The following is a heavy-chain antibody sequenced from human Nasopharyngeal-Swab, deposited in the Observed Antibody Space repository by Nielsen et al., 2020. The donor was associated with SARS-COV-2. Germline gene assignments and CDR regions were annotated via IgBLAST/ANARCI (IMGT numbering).Heavy chain of an antibody. J-gene: IGHJ3*02. V-gene: IGHV3-48*01. Sequence: VRQAPGKGLEWASYISSSSSTIYYADSVKGRFTISRGNAKNSLYLQMNSLRAEDTAVYYCARDIITGTIVGAFDIWGQGTRVTVSS. D-gene: IGHD1-7*01. CDR2: ISSSSSTI. CDR3: ARDIITGTIVGAFDI.